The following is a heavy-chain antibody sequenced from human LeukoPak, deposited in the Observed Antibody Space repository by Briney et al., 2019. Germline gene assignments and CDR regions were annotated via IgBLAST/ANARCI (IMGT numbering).Heavy chain of an antibody. Sequence: LGESLKISCKGSGYSFTSYWIGWVRQMPGKGLEWMGIIYPGDSDTRYSPSFQGQVTISADKSISTAYLQWSSLKASDTAMYYCARRRGIAAAGTRDYFDYWGQGTLVTVSS. CDR3: ARRRGIAAAGTRDYFDY. V-gene: IGHV5-51*01. J-gene: IGHJ4*02. CDR2: IYPGDSDT. D-gene: IGHD6-13*01. CDR1: GYSFTSYW.